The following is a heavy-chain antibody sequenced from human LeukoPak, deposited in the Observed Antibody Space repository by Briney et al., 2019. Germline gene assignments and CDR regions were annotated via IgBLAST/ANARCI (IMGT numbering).Heavy chain of an antibody. Sequence: GGSLRLSCAASGFTFDDYGMSWVRQAPGKGLEWVSGINWNGGSTGYADSVKGRFTISRDNAKNSLYLQMNSLRAEDTAVYYCARDMGRAIFGVTPAFDYWGQGTLVTVSS. CDR1: GFTFDDYG. J-gene: IGHJ4*02. CDR2: INWNGGST. V-gene: IGHV3-20*04. CDR3: ARDMGRAIFGVTPAFDY. D-gene: IGHD3-3*01.